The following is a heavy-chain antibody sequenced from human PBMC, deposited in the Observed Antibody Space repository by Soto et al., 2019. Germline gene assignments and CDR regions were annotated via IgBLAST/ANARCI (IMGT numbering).Heavy chain of an antibody. CDR1: GGSISSSSYY. V-gene: IGHV4-39*01. J-gene: IGHJ5*02. CDR3: ARRRSTSCNVWFGECDNWFDP. Sequence: SETLSLTCTVSGGSISSSSYYWGWIRQPPGKGLEWIGSIYYSGSTYYNPSLKSRVTISVDTSKNQLSLKLSSVTAADTAVYYCARRRSTSCNVWFGECDNWFDPWGQGTLVTVSS. D-gene: IGHD3-10*01. CDR2: IYYSGST.